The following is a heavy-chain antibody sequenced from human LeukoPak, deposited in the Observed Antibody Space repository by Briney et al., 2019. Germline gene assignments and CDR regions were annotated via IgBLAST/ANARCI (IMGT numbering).Heavy chain of an antibody. CDR1: GYTFTGYY. CDR3: ARGGGYSGYDYSAAFDY. D-gene: IGHD5-12*01. J-gene: IGHJ4*02. V-gene: IGHV1-2*02. CDR2: INPNSGGT. Sequence: ASVKVSCKASGYTFTGYYMHWVRQAPGQGLEWMGWINPNSGGTNYAQKFQGRVTITADKSTSTAYMELSSLRSEDTAVYYCARGGGYSGYDYSAAFDYWGQGTLVTVSS.